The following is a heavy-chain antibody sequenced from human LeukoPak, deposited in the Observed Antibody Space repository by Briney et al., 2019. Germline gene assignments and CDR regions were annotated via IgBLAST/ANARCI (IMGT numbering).Heavy chain of an antibody. CDR2: ISSDSRTI. CDR1: GFTFSSYS. J-gene: IGHJ4*02. Sequence: PGGSLRLSCAASGFTFSSYSMNWVRQAPGKGLEWVSYISSDSRTIYYADSVKGRFTISRDNAKNTLYLQMNSLRAEDTAVYYCAKDQVGVTSPYYFDYWGQGTLVTVSS. V-gene: IGHV3-48*01. D-gene: IGHD1-26*01. CDR3: AKDQVGVTSPYYFDY.